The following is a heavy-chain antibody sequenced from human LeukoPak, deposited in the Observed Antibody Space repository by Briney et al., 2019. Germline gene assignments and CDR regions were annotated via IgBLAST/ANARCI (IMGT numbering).Heavy chain of an antibody. CDR2: ISYDGSNK. D-gene: IGHD3-22*01. V-gene: IGHV3-30*18. J-gene: IGHJ5*02. Sequence: GGSLRLSCAASGFTFSSYGMHWVRQAPGKGLEWVAVISYDGSNKYYADSVKGRFTISRDNSKNTLYLQMNSLRAEDTAVYYCAKYLSYYDSSGTTPWGQGTLVTVSS. CDR1: GFTFSSYG. CDR3: AKYLSYYDSSGTTP.